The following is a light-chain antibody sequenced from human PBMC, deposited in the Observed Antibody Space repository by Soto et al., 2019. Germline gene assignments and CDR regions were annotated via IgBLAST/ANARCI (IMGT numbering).Light chain of an antibody. Sequence: QSVLTQPASVSGSPGQSITISRTGTSSDVGSYNLVSWYQHHPGKAPKLMIYEVNKRPSGVSNRFSGSKSGNTASLTISGLQAEDEADYYCCSSAASSTAFGGGTKVTVL. J-gene: IGLJ2*01. CDR2: EVN. CDR3: CSSAASSTA. V-gene: IGLV2-23*02. CDR1: SSDVGSYNL.